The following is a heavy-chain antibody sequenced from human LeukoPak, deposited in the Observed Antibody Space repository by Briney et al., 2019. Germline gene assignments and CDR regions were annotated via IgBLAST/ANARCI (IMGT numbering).Heavy chain of an antibody. J-gene: IGHJ4*02. D-gene: IGHD4-23*01. Sequence: GGSLRLSCAASGFTFSTYGMSWVRQAPGKGLEWVSAIGGRDSNTYYADSVEGRFTISRDNSKNTLYLHFNSLRAEDTAVYYCAKRSDYGGNGNYFDSWGQGTPVTVFS. V-gene: IGHV3-23*01. CDR3: AKRSDYGGNGNYFDS. CDR2: IGGRDSNT. CDR1: GFTFSTYG.